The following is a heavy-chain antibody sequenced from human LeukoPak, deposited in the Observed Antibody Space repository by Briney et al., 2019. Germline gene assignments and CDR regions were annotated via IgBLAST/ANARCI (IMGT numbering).Heavy chain of an antibody. CDR2: INAGNGNT. CDR1: GYTFTSYA. CDR3: AREGSSGWYWFDP. D-gene: IGHD6-19*01. J-gene: IGHJ5*02. Sequence: ASVKVSCKASGYTFTSYAMHWARQAPGQRLEWMGWINAGNGNTKYSQKFQGRVTITRDTSASTAYMELSSLRSEDTAVYYCAREGSSGWYWFDPWGQGTLVTVSS. V-gene: IGHV1-3*01.